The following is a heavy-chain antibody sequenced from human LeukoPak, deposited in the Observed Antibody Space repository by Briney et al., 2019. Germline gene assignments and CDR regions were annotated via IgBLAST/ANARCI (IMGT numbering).Heavy chain of an antibody. D-gene: IGHD5-18*01. CDR1: GGSISSSSYY. V-gene: IGHV4-39*01. J-gene: IGHJ3*02. Sequence: SETLSLTCTVSGGSISSSSYYWGWIRQPPGKGLEWIGSIYYSGSTYYNPSLKSRVTISVDTSKNQFSLKLSSVTAADTAVYYCARLLRGYSYGYLAFDIWGQGTVVTVSS. CDR3: ARLLRGYSYGYLAFDI. CDR2: IYYSGST.